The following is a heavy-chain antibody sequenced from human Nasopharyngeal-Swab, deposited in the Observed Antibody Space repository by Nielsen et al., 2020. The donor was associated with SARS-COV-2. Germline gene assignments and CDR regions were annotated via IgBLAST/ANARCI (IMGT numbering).Heavy chain of an antibody. CDR1: GFTFGSYT. D-gene: IGHD5-18*01. CDR3: VRDGALIQLWLLPHALDI. J-gene: IGHJ3*02. Sequence: GGSLRLSCEASGFTFGSYTMNWVRQAPGKGLEWVSFISSSGSTAYYAHSVKGRFTISRDNANNSLFLQMNSLRADDTAVYYCVRDGALIQLWLLPHALDIWGQGTLVTVSS. CDR2: ISSSGSTA. V-gene: IGHV3-48*04.